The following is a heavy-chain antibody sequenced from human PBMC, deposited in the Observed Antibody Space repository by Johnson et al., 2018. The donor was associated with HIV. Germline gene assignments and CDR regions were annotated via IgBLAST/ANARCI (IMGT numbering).Heavy chain of an antibody. J-gene: IGHJ3*02. D-gene: IGHD6-13*01. Sequence: VQLVESGGGVVQPGRSLRLSCAASGFTFDDYGMSWVRQAPGKGLEWVSGINWNGGSTGYADSVKGRFTISRDNSKNTLYLQMNSLRAEDTAVYYCATKRVAAADPDDAFDIWGQGTMVTVSS. CDR3: ATKRVAAADPDDAFDI. CDR2: INWNGGST. CDR1: GFTFDDYG. V-gene: IGHV3-20*04.